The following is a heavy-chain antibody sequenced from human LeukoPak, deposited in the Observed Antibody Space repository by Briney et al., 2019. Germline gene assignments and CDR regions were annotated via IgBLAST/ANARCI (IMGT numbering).Heavy chain of an antibody. Sequence: GGSLRLSCAASGFTFNSYVMNWVRQAPGKGLEWVSSISSSSSYIYYADSVKGRFTISRDNAKSSLYLQMNSLRAEDTAVYYCARVMVYSYGYFDYWGQGTLVTVSS. CDR1: GFTFNSYV. J-gene: IGHJ4*02. D-gene: IGHD5-18*01. CDR3: ARVMVYSYGYFDY. CDR2: ISSSSSYI. V-gene: IGHV3-21*01.